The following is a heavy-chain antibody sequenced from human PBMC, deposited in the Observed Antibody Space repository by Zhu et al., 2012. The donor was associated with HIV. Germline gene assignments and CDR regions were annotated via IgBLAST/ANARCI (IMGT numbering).Heavy chain of an antibody. Sequence: QVQLQESGPGLVKPSQTLSLTCTVSGGSISSGDYYWSWIRQPPGKGLEWIAYIHHSGTTYYNPSLKSRLSISIDTSKNQFSLRLSSVSAADTAVYFCARADGFGDVTITNYMDVWGKGTTVTVSS. CDR2: IHHSGTT. D-gene: IGHD3-10*01. V-gene: IGHV4-30-4*08. J-gene: IGHJ6*03. CDR3: ARADGFGDVTITNYMDV. CDR1: GGSISSGDYY.